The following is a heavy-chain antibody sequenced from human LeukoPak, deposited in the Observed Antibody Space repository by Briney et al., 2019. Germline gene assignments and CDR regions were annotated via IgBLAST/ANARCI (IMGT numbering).Heavy chain of an antibody. CDR1: GYTLTELS. V-gene: IGHV1-24*01. CDR2: FDPEDGET. CDR3: ATPFGRASYYYDSSGYDNWFDP. D-gene: IGHD3-22*01. Sequence: ASVKVSCKVSGYTLTELSMHWVRQAPGKGLEWMGGFDPEDGETIYAQKFQGRVTMTEDTSTDTAYMELSSLRSEDTAVYYCATPFGRASYYYDSSGYDNWFDPWGQGTQVIVSS. J-gene: IGHJ5*02.